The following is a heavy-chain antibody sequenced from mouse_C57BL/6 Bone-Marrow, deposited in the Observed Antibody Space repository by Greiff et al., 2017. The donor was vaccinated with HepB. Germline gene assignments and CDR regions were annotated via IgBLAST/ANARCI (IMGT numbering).Heavy chain of an antibody. Sequence: VKLQESGPGLVAPSQSLSITCTVSGFSLTSYGVDWVRQSPGKGLEWLGVIWGVGSTNYNSALKSRLSISKDNSKSQVFLKMNSLQTDDTAMYYCARESPYYYGTSTRDYAMDYWGQGTSVTVSS. J-gene: IGHJ4*01. V-gene: IGHV2-6*01. CDR1: GFSLTSYG. D-gene: IGHD1-1*01. CDR3: ARESPYYYGTSTRDYAMDY. CDR2: IWGVGST.